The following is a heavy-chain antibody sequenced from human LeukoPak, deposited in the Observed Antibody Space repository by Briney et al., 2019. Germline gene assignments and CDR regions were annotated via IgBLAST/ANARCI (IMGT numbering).Heavy chain of an antibody. D-gene: IGHD2-21*02. CDR1: GFTFSDYY. V-gene: IGHV3-11*05. CDR2: ISSSSSYT. Sequence: GGSLRLSCAASGFTFSDYYMSWIRQAPGKGLEWVSYISSSSSYTNYADSVKGRFTISRDNAKNSLYLQMNSLRAEDTAVYYCAREAAYCGGDCFDAFDIWGQGTMVTVSS. J-gene: IGHJ3*02. CDR3: AREAAYCGGDCFDAFDI.